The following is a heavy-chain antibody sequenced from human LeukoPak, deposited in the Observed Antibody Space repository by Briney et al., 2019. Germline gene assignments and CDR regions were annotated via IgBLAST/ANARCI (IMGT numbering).Heavy chain of an antibody. CDR3: ARVPLPGIAAAAPNWYFDL. J-gene: IGHJ2*01. D-gene: IGHD6-13*01. CDR2: IYYSGST. V-gene: IGHV4-31*03. Sequence: SETLSLTCTVSGGSISSGGYYWSWIRQHPGKGLEWIGYIYYSGSTYYNPSLKSRVTISVDTSKNQFSLKLSSVTAADTAVYYCARVPLPGIAAAAPNWYFDLWGRGTLVTVSS. CDR1: GGSISSGGYY.